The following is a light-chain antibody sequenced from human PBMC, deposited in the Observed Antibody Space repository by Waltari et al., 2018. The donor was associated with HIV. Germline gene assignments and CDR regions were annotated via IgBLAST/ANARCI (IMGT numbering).Light chain of an antibody. CDR1: NIGSNT. V-gene: IGLV3-21*02. CDR2: ADS. CDR3: QVWDSRSDHPV. J-gene: IGLJ3*02. Sequence: SYVLTQPPSVSVAPGQTARITGGGNNIGSNTVHWYQQSPGQAPVLVVHADSDRPSGIPERFSGSNSGNTATLTISRVEAGDEADYYCQVWDSRSDHPVLGGGTRLTVL.